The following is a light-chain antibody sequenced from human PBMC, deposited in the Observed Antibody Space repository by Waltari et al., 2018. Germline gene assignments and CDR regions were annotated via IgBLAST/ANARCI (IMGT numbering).Light chain of an antibody. CDR2: GAS. CDR1: QSVKDP. J-gene: IGKJ4*01. V-gene: IGKV3-15*01. Sequence: EIVMTQSPATLSVSPGERVTLSCRASQSVKDPLAWYQQRPGQAPRLLIYGASTRATGIPARFSGSGFWTEVTFTIVSLQSEDFGVYYCQQYTEWPPLTFGGGTTVDIK. CDR3: QQYTEWPPLT.